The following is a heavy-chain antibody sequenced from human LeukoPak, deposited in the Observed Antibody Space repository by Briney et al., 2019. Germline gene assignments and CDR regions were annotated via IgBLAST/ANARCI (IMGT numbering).Heavy chain of an antibody. CDR1: GGSISSYY. Sequence: PSETLSLTCTVSGGSISSYYWSWIRQPPGKGLEWIGYIYYSGSTNYNPSLKSRVTTSVDTSKNQFSLKLSSVTAADTAVYYCARGADYDYVWGSYRRYPYYYYYGMDVWGQGTTVTVSS. D-gene: IGHD3-16*02. J-gene: IGHJ6*02. CDR3: ARGADYDYVWGSYRRYPYYYYYGMDV. CDR2: IYYSGST. V-gene: IGHV4-59*01.